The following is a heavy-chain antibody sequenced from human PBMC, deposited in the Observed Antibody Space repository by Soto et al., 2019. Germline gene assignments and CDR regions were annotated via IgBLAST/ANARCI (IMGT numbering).Heavy chain of an antibody. D-gene: IGHD5-12*01. CDR3: AKDPGVVAIHYFDY. J-gene: IGHJ4*02. Sequence: GGSLRLSCAASGFTFSSYAISWVRQAPGKGLEWVSAISGSGGSTYYADSVKGRFTISRDNSKNTLYLHMDSLRAEDTAVYYCAKDPGVVAIHYFDYWGQGTVVTVPS. CDR1: GFTFSSYA. V-gene: IGHV3-23*01. CDR2: ISGSGGST.